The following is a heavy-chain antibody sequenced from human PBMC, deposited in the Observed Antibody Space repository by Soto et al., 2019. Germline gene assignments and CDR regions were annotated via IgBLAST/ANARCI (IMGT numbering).Heavy chain of an antibody. J-gene: IGHJ5*02. Sequence: SETLSLTCNVSGGSVSSGNYYWSWIRQSAGGGLEWSGRIYSSGSTNYNPSLKSRVTISLDTSMNHFSLRLSSVTAADPAVYYCARGQRFSDWFDPWGQGTLVTVSS. CDR1: GGSVSSGNYY. D-gene: IGHD3-3*01. CDR3: ARGQRFSDWFDP. CDR2: IYSSGST. V-gene: IGHV4-61*02.